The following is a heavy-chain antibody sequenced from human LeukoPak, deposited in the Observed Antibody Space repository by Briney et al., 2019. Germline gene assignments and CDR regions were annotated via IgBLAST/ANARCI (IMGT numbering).Heavy chain of an antibody. CDR2: IRGTTGKT. Sequence: GGSLRLSCGASGFTFSNYIMSWVRQGPGRGLEWISGIRGTTGKTYYADSVKGRFSISRDNSKNTLYLQMGRLRAEDTAVYYCAKGGGETTVEVSAAGVFQYWGQGTLVTVSS. D-gene: IGHD4-11*01. V-gene: IGHV3-23*01. CDR1: GFTFSNYI. J-gene: IGHJ4*02. CDR3: AKGGGETTVEVSAAGVFQY.